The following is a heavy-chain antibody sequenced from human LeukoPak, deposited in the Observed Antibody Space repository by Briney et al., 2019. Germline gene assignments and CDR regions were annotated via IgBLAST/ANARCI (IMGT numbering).Heavy chain of an antibody. V-gene: IGHV4-59*01. Sequence: SETLSLTCSVSGGSINTTYWSWIRQPPGKGLEWIGNVHYSGSTNYNSSLKSRVSISVDMSKNQFSLKMISVTTADTAVYFCARGGWFRDCWGQGTLVTVSS. D-gene: IGHD6-19*01. CDR1: GGSINTTY. CDR2: VHYSGST. J-gene: IGHJ4*02. CDR3: ARGGWFRDC.